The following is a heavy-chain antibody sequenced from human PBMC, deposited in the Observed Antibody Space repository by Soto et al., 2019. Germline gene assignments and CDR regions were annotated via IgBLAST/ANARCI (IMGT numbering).Heavy chain of an antibody. Sequence: QVQLQQWGAGLLKPSETLSLTCAVYGGSLSADYWSWFRQSPGKGLVWFGEINNSGRTNYNPSLKRRVTISKDTSKKQFSLRLSSVSSADTAVYYCATSAHDSSSTMTNHWGQGTLVTVSS. CDR2: INNSGRT. D-gene: IGHD3-22*01. CDR1: GGSLSADY. J-gene: IGHJ5*02. V-gene: IGHV4-34*01. CDR3: ATSAHDSSSTMTNH.